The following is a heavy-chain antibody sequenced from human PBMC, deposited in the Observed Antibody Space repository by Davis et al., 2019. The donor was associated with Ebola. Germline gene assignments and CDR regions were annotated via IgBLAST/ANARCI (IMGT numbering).Heavy chain of an antibody. CDR2: ISYDGSNK. CDR3: AKRQGYCSGGSCYYWFDS. CDR1: GFTFSSYG. D-gene: IGHD2-15*01. J-gene: IGHJ5*01. Sequence: GESLKISCAASGFTFSSYGMHWVRQAPGKGLEWVAVISYDGSNKYYADSVKGRFTISRDNSKNTVSVEMNNLRADDTAVYYCAKRQGYCSGGSCYYWFDSWGQGALVTVSS. V-gene: IGHV3-30*18.